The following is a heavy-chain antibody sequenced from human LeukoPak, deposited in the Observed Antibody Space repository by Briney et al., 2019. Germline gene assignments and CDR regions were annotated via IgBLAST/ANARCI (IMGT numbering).Heavy chain of an antibody. V-gene: IGHV4-59*02. CDR1: SGSVSGYY. J-gene: IGHJ4*02. Sequence: SETLSLTCTISSGSVSGYYWTWIRQPPGKGLEWIGNIQSSGSTNYHPSLKSRVTLSVDTSKMQFSLKLSSVTAADTAVYYCARSFAASDFARVTTFPIDYWGQGTLVTVSS. CDR2: IQSSGST. D-gene: IGHD4-11*01. CDR3: ARSFAASDFARVTTFPIDY.